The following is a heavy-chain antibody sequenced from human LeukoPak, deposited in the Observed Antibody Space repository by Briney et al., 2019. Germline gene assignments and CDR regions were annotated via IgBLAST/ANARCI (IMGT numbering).Heavy chain of an antibody. CDR2: MNSDVSSR. V-gene: IGHV3-74*01. Sequence: PGGSLRLSCAASGFTFSSYWMHWVRQAPGKGLVWVSVSRMNSDVSSRSYADSVKGRFTISRDNAKNSLYLQMNSLRAEDTAVYYCARDQGDYYDSSGYYWYFDLWGRGTLVTVSS. CDR3: ARDQGDYYDSSGYYWYFDL. J-gene: IGHJ2*01. CDR1: GFTFSSYW. D-gene: IGHD3-22*01.